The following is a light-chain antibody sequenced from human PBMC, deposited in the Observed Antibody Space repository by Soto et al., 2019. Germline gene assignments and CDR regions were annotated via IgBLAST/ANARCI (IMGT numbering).Light chain of an antibody. Sequence: DIRMTQSPSSLSASVGDGVTITCRASQFIGNYLNWYQHRPGKVPEVLIYGATTLQSGVPSRFIGSGYGTDFTLTISSLQPEDIGTYYCHQYDNRPFTFGQGTKLEIK. CDR3: HQYDNRPFT. V-gene: IGKV1-33*01. CDR2: GAT. J-gene: IGKJ2*01. CDR1: QFIGNY.